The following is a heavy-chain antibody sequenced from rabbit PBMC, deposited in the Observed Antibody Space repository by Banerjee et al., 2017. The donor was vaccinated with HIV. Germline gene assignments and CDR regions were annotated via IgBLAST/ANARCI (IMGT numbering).Heavy chain of an antibody. J-gene: IGHJ4*01. CDR2: IWTNSGGT. Sequence: QSLEESGGDLVKPGASLTLTCTASGFSFSNTNYMCWVRQAPGKGLEWIACIWTNSGGTWYASWVNGRFTISRSTSLNTVTLQMTSPTAADTATYFCVRESGHSNFNLWGPGTLVTVS. CDR3: VRESGHSNFNL. CDR1: GFSFSNTNY. V-gene: IGHV1S43*01. D-gene: IGHD1-1*01.